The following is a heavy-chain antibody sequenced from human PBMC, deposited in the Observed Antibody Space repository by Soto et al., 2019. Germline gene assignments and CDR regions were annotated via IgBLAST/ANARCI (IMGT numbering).Heavy chain of an antibody. V-gene: IGHV4-34*01. Sequence: SETLSLTCAVYGGSFSGYYWSWIRQPPGKGLEWIGEINHSGSTNYNPSLKSRVTISVHTSKNQFSLKLSSVTAADTAVYYCARLEYSSSDHFDYWGQGTLVTVSS. J-gene: IGHJ4*02. CDR2: INHSGST. CDR1: GGSFSGYY. D-gene: IGHD6-6*01. CDR3: ARLEYSSSDHFDY.